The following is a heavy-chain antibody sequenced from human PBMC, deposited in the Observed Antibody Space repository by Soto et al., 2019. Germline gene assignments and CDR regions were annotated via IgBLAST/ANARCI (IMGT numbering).Heavy chain of an antibody. Sequence: SVKVSCKASGYTFTGYYMHWVRQAPGQGLEWMGGIIPIFGTANYAQKFQGRVTITADESTSTAYMELSSLRSEDTAVYYCARGAEMATVLPGNYYYGMDVWGQGTTVTVSS. V-gene: IGHV1-69*13. CDR1: GYTFTGYY. CDR3: ARGAEMATVLPGNYYYGMDV. CDR2: IIPIFGTA. J-gene: IGHJ6*02. D-gene: IGHD4-4*01.